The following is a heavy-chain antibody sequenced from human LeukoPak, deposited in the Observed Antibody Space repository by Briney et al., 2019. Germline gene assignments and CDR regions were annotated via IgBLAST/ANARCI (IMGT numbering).Heavy chain of an antibody. CDR1: GGSISSGDYY. D-gene: IGHD3-9*01. J-gene: IGHJ4*02. CDR2: IYYSGST. Sequence: PSQTLSLTCTVSGGSISSGDYYWSWIRQPPGKGLEWIGYIYYSGSTYYNPSLKSRVTILVDTSKNQFSLKLSSVTAADTAVYYCAREYYDILTGYKGTDYWGQGTLVTVSS. V-gene: IGHV4-30-4*01. CDR3: AREYYDILTGYKGTDY.